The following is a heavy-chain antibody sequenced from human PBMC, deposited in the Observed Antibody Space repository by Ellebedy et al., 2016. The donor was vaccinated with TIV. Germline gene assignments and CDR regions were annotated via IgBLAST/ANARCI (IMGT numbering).Heavy chain of an antibody. J-gene: IGHJ3*02. Sequence: PGGSLRLSCNASGFTVSSSYMNWVRQSPGKGLEWVSLLYPGGTPFYAESVRGRFIISRDDSKNTPYLQMRSLRREDTADYFCANEISDAFAIWGQGTPVTVSS. CDR1: GFTVSSSY. CDR2: LYPGGTP. V-gene: IGHV3-53*05. D-gene: IGHD3-3*01. CDR3: ANEISDAFAI.